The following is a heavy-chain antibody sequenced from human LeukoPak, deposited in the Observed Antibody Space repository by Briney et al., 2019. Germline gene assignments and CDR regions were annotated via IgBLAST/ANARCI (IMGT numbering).Heavy chain of an antibody. D-gene: IGHD6-19*01. CDR2: IRSKANSYAT. CDR3: SEGYRSARMGY. Sequence: PGGSLRLSCAASGFTFSGSAMHWVRQASGKGLEWVGRIRSKANSYATAYAASVKGRFTISRDDSKNTAYLQMNSLKTEDTAVYYCSEGYRSARMGYWGQGTLVTVSS. V-gene: IGHV3-73*01. CDR1: GFTFSGSA. J-gene: IGHJ4*02.